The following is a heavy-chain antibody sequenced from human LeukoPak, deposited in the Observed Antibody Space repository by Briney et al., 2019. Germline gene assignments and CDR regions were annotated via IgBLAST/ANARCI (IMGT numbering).Heavy chain of an antibody. D-gene: IGHD3-9*01. J-gene: IGHJ4*02. CDR1: GYTFTDYY. V-gene: IGHV1-2*02. CDR3: ARYSDDWYYFDY. CDR2: INPNSGGT. Sequence: ASVKVSCKASGYTFTDYYMHWVRQAPGQGLEWMAWINPNSGGTNFAQKFQGRITMTRDTSINTAYMELRRPTSDDTAVYYCARYSDDWYYFDYWGQGTLVAVSS.